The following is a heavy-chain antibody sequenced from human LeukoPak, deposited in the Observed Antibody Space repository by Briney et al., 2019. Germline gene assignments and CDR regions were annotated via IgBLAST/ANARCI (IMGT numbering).Heavy chain of an antibody. V-gene: IGHV4-59*11. CDR1: GVSINSHY. D-gene: IGHD3-3*01. Sequence: SETLSLTCTVSGVSINSHYWSWIRQPPGKGLEWIGFIYDSGSANYKSSLESRVTMTVDTSKNQFSQKLNSVTAADTAVYYCARVLQNYYHLDVWGKGATVTVSS. CDR2: IYDSGSA. CDR3: ARVLQNYYHLDV. J-gene: IGHJ6*03.